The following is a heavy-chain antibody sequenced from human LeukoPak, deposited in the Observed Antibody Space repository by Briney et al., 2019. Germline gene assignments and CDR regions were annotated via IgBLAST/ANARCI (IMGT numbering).Heavy chain of an antibody. J-gene: IGHJ4*02. Sequence: SETLSLTRAVSGGSISSSNWWSWVRQPPGKGLEWIGEIYHSGSTNYNPSLKSRVTISVDKSKNQFSLKLSSVTAADTAVYYCARDRSGYSSGEYFDYWGQGTLVTVSS. CDR2: IYHSGST. CDR3: ARDRSGYSSGEYFDY. D-gene: IGHD6-19*01. V-gene: IGHV4-4*02. CDR1: GGSISSSNW.